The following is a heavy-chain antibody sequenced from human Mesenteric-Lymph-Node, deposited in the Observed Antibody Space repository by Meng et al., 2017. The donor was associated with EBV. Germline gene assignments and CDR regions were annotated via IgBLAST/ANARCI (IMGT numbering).Heavy chain of an antibody. CDR2: IYHCGPS. Sequence: HDSGSLRRGLSPALLHPCAVSAGSVSNGCYAWSWIRQTPGKGLEWIGDIYHCGPSNYNPSLRSRVSISLDRAKNKFSLMLNSVTAADTALYYCARSFIGDWPFFDHWGRGTLVTVSS. D-gene: IGHD2-21*02. CDR1: AGSVSNGCYA. CDR3: ARSFIGDWPFFDH. V-gene: IGHV4-30-2*01. J-gene: IGHJ2*01.